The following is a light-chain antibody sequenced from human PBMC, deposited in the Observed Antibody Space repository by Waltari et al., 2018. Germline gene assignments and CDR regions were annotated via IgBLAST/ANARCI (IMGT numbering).Light chain of an antibody. CDR2: EVS. J-gene: IGLJ2*01. V-gene: IGLV2-23*02. CDR3: CSYAGTNTWV. CDR1: SSDVGAYNL. Sequence: QSALTQPASVSASPGPSITIPCHGTSSDVGAYNLVSWYQQHPAKAPKLLIFEVSKRPTGVSNRFSASKSGNTASMTISGLQAEDEATYHCCSYAGTNTWVFGGGTKVTVL.